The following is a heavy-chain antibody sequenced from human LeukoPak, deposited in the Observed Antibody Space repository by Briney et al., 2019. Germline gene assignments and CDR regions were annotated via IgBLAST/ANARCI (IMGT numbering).Heavy chain of an antibody. CDR2: IYYSGST. Sequence: LETLSLTCTVSGGSISSYYWSWIRQPPGKGLEWIGYIYYSGSTNYNPSLKSRVTITVDTSKNQFSLKLSSVTAADTAVYYCARVRPLHWGSDYWGQGTLVTVSS. V-gene: IGHV4-59*01. J-gene: IGHJ4*02. CDR3: ARVRPLHWGSDY. CDR1: GGSISSYY. D-gene: IGHD7-27*01.